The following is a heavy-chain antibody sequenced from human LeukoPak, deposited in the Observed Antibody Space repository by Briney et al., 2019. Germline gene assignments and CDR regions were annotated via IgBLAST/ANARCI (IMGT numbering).Heavy chain of an antibody. CDR1: GFTFSSYA. Sequence: GGSLRLPCAASGFTFSSYAMSWVHQAPGKGLEWVSAISGSGGSTYYADSVKGRFTISRDNSKNTLYLQMNSLRAEDTAVYYCAKDGYSSGWFNTYWGQGTLVTVSS. CDR2: ISGSGGST. CDR3: AKDGYSSGWFNTY. V-gene: IGHV3-23*01. J-gene: IGHJ4*02. D-gene: IGHD6-19*01.